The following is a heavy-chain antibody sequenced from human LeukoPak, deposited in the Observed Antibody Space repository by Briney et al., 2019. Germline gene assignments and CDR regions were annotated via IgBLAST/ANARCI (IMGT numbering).Heavy chain of an antibody. D-gene: IGHD5-12*01. V-gene: IGHV4-59*01. J-gene: IGHJ4*02. CDR1: GGSISSNY. Sequence: SETLSLTCTVSGGSISSNYWSWIRQPPGKGLEWIGCIYYTYSGSTNYNPSLKSRVTISIDTSKIQFSLKLSSVTAADTAVYYCARGGYGTQSLDYWGQGTLVTVSS. CDR2: IYYTYSGST. CDR3: ARGGYGTQSLDY.